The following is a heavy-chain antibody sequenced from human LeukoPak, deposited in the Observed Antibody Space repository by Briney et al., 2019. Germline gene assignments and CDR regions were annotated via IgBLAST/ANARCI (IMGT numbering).Heavy chain of an antibody. V-gene: IGHV3-9*01. Sequence: GRSLRLSCAASGFTFDDYAMHWVRQAPGKGLEWVSGISWNSGSIGYADSVKGRFTISRDNAMNSLYLQMNSLRAEDTALYYCAKDGQPTVTTVDYWGQGTLVTVSS. CDR3: AKDGQPTVTTVDY. CDR1: GFTFDDYA. D-gene: IGHD4-17*01. J-gene: IGHJ4*02. CDR2: ISWNSGSI.